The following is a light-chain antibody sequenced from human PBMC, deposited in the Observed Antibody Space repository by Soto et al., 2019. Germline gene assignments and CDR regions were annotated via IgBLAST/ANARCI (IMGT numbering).Light chain of an antibody. J-gene: IGLJ1*01. V-gene: IGLV2-8*01. Sequence: QSVLTQPPSASGSPGQSVTISCTGTNRDVGTHNYVSWYQQYPGKAPKLLIYDVVKRPSGIPHRFSGSKSGNTASLTVSGLQADDEADYYCFSYAGGSTLVFGTGTKGTVL. CDR2: DVV. CDR1: NRDVGTHNY. CDR3: FSYAGGSTLV.